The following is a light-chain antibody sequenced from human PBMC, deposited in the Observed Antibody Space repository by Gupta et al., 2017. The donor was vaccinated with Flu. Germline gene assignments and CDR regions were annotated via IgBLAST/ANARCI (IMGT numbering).Light chain of an antibody. Sequence: SSPNIGADFDIHWYQHIPGVALRLLILGNFKRPSGVPDRSSVTKSRTSSSLTITALQVEDEGFYYCQSSDNRLCDYLFGRGTKLNVL. CDR3: QSSDNRLCDYL. J-gene: IGLJ3*02. CDR1: SPNIGADFD. CDR2: GNF. V-gene: IGLV1-40*01.